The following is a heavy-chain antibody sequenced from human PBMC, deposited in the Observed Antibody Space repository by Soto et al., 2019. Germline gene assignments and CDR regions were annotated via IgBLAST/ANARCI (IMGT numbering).Heavy chain of an antibody. D-gene: IGHD3-3*01. Sequence: PSETLSLTCTVSGGSISSYYWSWIRQPPGKGLEWIGYIYYSGSTNYNPSLKSRVTISVDTSKNQFSLKLSSVTAADTAVYYCARAFTYYDFWSGYYGTYYHYYMAVWGKGTSVTVSS. V-gene: IGHV4-59*01. CDR1: GGSISSYY. J-gene: IGHJ6*03. CDR2: IYYSGST. CDR3: ARAFTYYDFWSGYYGTYYHYYMAV.